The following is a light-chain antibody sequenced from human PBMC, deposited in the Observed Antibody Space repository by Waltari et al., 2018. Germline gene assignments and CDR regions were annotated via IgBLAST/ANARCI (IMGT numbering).Light chain of an antibody. Sequence: QSALAQPASVSGSPGQSITISCTGTSSDVGGYNYVCWYQQLPGKAPKLMIYDVTKRPSGVSNRFSGSKSGNTVSLTISGLQAEDEADYYCKSFTDKTNTYVFGTGTKVTVL. CDR3: KSFTDKTNTYV. CDR2: DVT. J-gene: IGLJ1*01. CDR1: SSDVGGYNY. V-gene: IGLV2-14*03.